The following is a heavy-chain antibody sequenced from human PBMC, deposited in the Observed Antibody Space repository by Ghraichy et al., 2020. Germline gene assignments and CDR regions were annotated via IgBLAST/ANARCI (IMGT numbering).Heavy chain of an antibody. V-gene: IGHV3-53*01. D-gene: IGHD4-23*01. CDR1: GFAVSSNY. CDR3: ARGSRVVRFFYYDGMDG. J-gene: IGHJ6*02. Sequence: GGSLRLSCAASGFAVSSNYMNWVRQAPGKGLEWVSVIYSDGSTYYADSVKGRFTISRDISKNTLYLQMNSLRDEDTAVYYCARGSRVVRFFYYDGMDGWGQGTTGTVSS. CDR2: IYSDGST.